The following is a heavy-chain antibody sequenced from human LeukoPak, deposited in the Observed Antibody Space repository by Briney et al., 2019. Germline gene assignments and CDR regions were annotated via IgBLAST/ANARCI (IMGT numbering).Heavy chain of an antibody. J-gene: IGHJ4*02. V-gene: IGHV3-30*02. CDR2: IRYDGSNK. CDR3: AKGGSNNWSFDN. Sequence: GGSLRLSCAASGFTFSSYGMHWVRQAPGKGLEWVAFIRYDGSNKYYADSVKGRFTISRDNSKNTLYLQMSSLRAEDTAVYYCAKGGSNNWSFDNWGQGTLVTVSS. CDR1: GFTFSSYG. D-gene: IGHD1-1*01.